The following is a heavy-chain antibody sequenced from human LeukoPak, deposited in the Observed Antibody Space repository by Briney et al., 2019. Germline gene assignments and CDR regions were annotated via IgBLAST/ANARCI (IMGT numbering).Heavy chain of an antibody. CDR1: GFTFSSYA. CDR2: ISGSGGGT. D-gene: IGHD2/OR15-2a*01. V-gene: IGHV3-23*01. CDR3: AKLIVASDY. Sequence: GGSLRLSCTAIGFTFSSYAMSWVRQAPGKGLEWVSAISGSGGGTYYADSVKGRFTISRDNSKNTLYLQMNSLRAEDTAVYYCAKLIVASDYWGQGTLVTVSS. J-gene: IGHJ4*02.